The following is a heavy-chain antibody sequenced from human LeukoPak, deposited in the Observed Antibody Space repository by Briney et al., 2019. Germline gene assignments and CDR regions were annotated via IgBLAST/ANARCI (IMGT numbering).Heavy chain of an antibody. CDR3: AKGGIAARLDAFDI. J-gene: IGHJ3*02. D-gene: IGHD6-6*01. V-gene: IGHV3-30*18. Sequence: GGSLRLSCAVSGFTFSSYGMHWVRQAPGKGLEWVAVISYDGSNKYYADSVKGRFTISRDNSKNTLYLQMNSLRAEDTAVYYCAKGGIAARLDAFDIWGQGTMVTVSS. CDR1: GFTFSSYG. CDR2: ISYDGSNK.